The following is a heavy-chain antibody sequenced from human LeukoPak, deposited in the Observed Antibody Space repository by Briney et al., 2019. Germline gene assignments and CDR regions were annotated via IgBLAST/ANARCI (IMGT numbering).Heavy chain of an antibody. CDR1: GFTFSAYG. J-gene: IGHJ3*02. CDR3: AREGYCSSTSCYTLGDAFDI. Sequence: GGSLRLSCAASGFTFSAYGMSWVRQAPGKGLEWVSVIHSGGSTYYADSVKGRFTISRDNSKNTLYLQMNSLRAEDTAVYYCAREGYCSSTSCYTLGDAFDIWGQGTMVTVSS. V-gene: IGHV3-53*01. D-gene: IGHD2-2*02. CDR2: IHSGGST.